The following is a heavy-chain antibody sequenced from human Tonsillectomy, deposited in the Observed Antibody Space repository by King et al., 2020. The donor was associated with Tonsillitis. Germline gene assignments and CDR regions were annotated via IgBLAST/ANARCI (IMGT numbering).Heavy chain of an antibody. CDR2: ISNDGNNK. CDR3: AKRGNYYDSSAYYYLDY. V-gene: IGHV3-30*18. Sequence: QLVQSGGDVVQPGRSLRLSCAASGFTLSSYGMHWVRQAPGKGLEWVAFISNDGNNKNYADSVKGRFTISRDNSKNTLYLQMNSLRAEDTAVYYCAKRGNYYDSSAYYYLDYWGQGTQVTVSS. D-gene: IGHD3-22*01. CDR1: GFTLSSYG. J-gene: IGHJ4*02.